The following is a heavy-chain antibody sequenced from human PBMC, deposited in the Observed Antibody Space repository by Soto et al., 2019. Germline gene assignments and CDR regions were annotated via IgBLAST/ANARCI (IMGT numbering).Heavy chain of an antibody. CDR1: GFTFSNYG. J-gene: IGHJ4*02. D-gene: IGHD6-13*01. CDR2: ISFDGSSI. Sequence: QVQLVESGGGVVQPGRSLRLSCAASGFTFSNYGMHWVRQAPGKGLEWVAVISFDGSSIYYADSVKGRFTISRDNSKNTLFLKMNSLRAEDTAVYYCAKLQQQPDHFFDYWGQGTLVTVSS. CDR3: AKLQQQPDHFFDY. V-gene: IGHV3-30*18.